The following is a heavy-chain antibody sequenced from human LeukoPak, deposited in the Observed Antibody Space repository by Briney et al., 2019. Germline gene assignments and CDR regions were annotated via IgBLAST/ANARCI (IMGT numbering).Heavy chain of an antibody. D-gene: IGHD3-16*02. CDR3: ARESRIVGYMDV. CDR1: GFTFSSYG. CDR2: IRYDGSNK. Sequence: GGSLRLSCEASGFTFSSYGMHWVRQAPGKGLEWVAFIRYDGSNKYYADSVKGRFTISRDNSKNTLYLQMNSLRAEDTAVYYCARESRIVGYMDVWGKGTTVTISS. J-gene: IGHJ6*03. V-gene: IGHV3-30*02.